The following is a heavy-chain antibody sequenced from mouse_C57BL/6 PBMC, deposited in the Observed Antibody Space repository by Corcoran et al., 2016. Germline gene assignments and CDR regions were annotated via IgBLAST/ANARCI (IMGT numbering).Heavy chain of an antibody. Sequence: EVQLQQSGPELVKPGAPVKIPCKASGYTFTDYNMDWVKQSHGKSLEWIGDIKPNNGGTIYNQKFKGKATLTVDKSSSTAYMELRGLTSEDTAVYYCGRGDDYDGFAYWGRGTLVTVSA. CDR3: GRGDDYDGFAY. V-gene: IGHV1-18*01. CDR2: IKPNNGGT. CDR1: GYTFTDYN. J-gene: IGHJ3*01. D-gene: IGHD2-4*01.